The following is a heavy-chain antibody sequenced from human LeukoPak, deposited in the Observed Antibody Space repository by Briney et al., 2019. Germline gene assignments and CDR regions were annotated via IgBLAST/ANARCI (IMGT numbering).Heavy chain of an antibody. D-gene: IGHD3-16*01. CDR3: AKASGRSAYGLDY. CDR1: GLAFRSYA. Sequence: PGGSLRLSCVASGLAFRSYAMNWVRQAPGKGLEWVSTISVSSGTFYADSVKGRFTTSRDNSKNTVYLQMYSLRPEDTAVYYCAKASGRSAYGLDYWGQGTLVTVFS. J-gene: IGHJ4*02. CDR2: ISVSSGT. V-gene: IGHV3-23*01.